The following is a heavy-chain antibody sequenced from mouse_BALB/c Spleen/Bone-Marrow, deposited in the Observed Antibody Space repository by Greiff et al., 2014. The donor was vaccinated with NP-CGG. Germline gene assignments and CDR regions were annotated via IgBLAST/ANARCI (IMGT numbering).Heavy chain of an antibody. CDR2: IDPYNGGN. D-gene: IGHD2-4*01. CDR1: GYSFTDYN. J-gene: IGHJ4*01. CDR3: ERGDDYLYCAMDY. V-gene: IGHV1S135*01. Sequence: LQESGPELVKPGASVKVSCKASGYSFTDYNMYWVKQSHGKSLEWIGYIDPYNGGNTYNQKFKGKATLTVDKSSSTAFMHLNNLTTVESADYYCERGDDYLYCAMDYWGQGTSVTVSS.